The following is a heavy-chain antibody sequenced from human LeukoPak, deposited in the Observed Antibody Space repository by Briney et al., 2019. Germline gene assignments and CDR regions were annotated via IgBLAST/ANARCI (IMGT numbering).Heavy chain of an antibody. CDR3: ARDFDGDHDQDAFDM. J-gene: IGHJ3*02. CDR2: VYDSGET. V-gene: IGHV4-30-2*01. Sequence: SQTLSLTCIVSGGSISSGDYYWSWIRQPPGKGLEWIGSVYDSGETYFNPSLMSRVTMSVDRSKNQFSLKLNSVTAADTAVCYCARDFDGDHDQDAFDMWGQGTLVTVSS. D-gene: IGHD4-17*01. CDR1: GGSISSGDYY.